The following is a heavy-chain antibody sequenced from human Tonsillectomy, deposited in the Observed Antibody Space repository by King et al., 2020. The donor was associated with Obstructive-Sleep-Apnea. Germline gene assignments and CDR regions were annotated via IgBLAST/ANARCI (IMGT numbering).Heavy chain of an antibody. D-gene: IGHD1-14*01. J-gene: IGHJ4*02. CDR2: IYYSGST. V-gene: IGHV4-39*07. CDR3: ARDINLDFFDY. Sequence: QLQESGPGLVKPSETLSLTCTVSGGSISSSDYYWGWIRQPPGEGLEWIGSIYYSGSTYYNPSLRSRVTISVDTAKNQFSLKLTSVTAADTAVYYCARDINLDFFDYWGQGTLVTVSS. CDR1: GGSISSSDYY.